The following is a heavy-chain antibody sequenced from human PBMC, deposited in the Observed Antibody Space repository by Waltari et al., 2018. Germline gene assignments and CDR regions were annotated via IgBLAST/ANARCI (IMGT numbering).Heavy chain of an antibody. Sequence: DVLLLESGGALVQPGGSLRLSCEASGFSFGSYAMSWVRQAPGKGLEWVSSLSGSGDNTYYSDSVKGRFTISRDNSNNTLFLQMNLLRVEDAALYYCAKDESNYDPIYSTNHFDSWGQGTLVTVSS. CDR2: LSGSGDNT. CDR3: AKDESNYDPIYSTNHFDS. CDR1: GFSFGSYA. D-gene: IGHD2-8*01. J-gene: IGHJ4*02. V-gene: IGHV3-23*01.